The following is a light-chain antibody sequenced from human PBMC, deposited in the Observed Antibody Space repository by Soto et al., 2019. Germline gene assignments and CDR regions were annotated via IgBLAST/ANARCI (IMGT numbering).Light chain of an antibody. CDR3: SSYTSSSTLV. CDR1: SSDVCGYNY. Sequence: QSVLTQPASLSGSPGQSITISCTGSSSDVCGYNYVSWYQQHPGKAPKLMIYDVSNRPSGVSNRFSGSKSGNTASLTISGLQAEDGADYYCSSYTSSSTLVFCGGTKLTVL. J-gene: IGLJ3*02. CDR2: DVS. V-gene: IGLV2-14*01.